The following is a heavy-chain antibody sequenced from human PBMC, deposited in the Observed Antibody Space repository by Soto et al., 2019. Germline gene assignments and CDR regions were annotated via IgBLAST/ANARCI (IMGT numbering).Heavy chain of an antibody. V-gene: IGHV4-34*01. J-gene: IGHJ4*02. CDR3: ARQYYFGSGNYYNRPFDF. CDR2: INHSGST. Sequence: SETLSLTCAVYGGSFSGYYWTWIRQPPGTGLEWIGEINHSGSTNYNLSLKSRVTISVDTSKNQFSLKLTSVTAADTAVYYCARQYYFGSGNYYNRPFDFWGQGTLVTVSS. D-gene: IGHD3-10*01. CDR1: GGSFSGYY.